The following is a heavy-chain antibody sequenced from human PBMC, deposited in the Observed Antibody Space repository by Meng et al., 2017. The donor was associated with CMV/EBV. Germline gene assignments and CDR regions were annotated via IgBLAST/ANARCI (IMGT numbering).Heavy chain of an antibody. Sequence: GGSLRLSCAASGFNVGSNHMNWVRQAPGKGLEWVSSISSSSSYIYYADSVKGRFTISRDNAKNSLYLQMNSLRAEDTAVYYCARDGSSYGMDVWGQGTTVTVSS. V-gene: IGHV3-21*01. J-gene: IGHJ6*02. CDR3: ARDGSSYGMDV. CDR1: GFNVGSNH. CDR2: ISSSSSYI.